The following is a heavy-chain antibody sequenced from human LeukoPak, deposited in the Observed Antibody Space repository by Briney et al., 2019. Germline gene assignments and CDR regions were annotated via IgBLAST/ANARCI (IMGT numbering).Heavy chain of an antibody. D-gene: IGHD2-15*01. CDR2: INPSGGST. Sequence: ASVKVSCKASGYTFTSYYTHWVRQAPGQGLEWMGIINPSGGSTSYAQKFQGRVTMTRDTSTSTVYMELSSLRSEDTAVYYCARDARCSGGSCSSAFDIWGQGTMVTVSS. J-gene: IGHJ3*02. V-gene: IGHV1-46*01. CDR1: GYTFTSYY. CDR3: ARDARCSGGSCSSAFDI.